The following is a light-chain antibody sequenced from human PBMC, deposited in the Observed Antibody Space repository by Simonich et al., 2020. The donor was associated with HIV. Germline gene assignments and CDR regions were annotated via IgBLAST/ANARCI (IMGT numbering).Light chain of an antibody. Sequence: EIVMTQSPATLSVSPGERATLSCRASQSLRSNLAWYQQKPGQAPRLLIYGSSTRATGIPARFSGSGSGTEFTLTISSLQPEDFATYYCQQSYSTPQTFGQGTKLEIK. V-gene: IGKV3-15*01. CDR3: QQSYSTPQT. CDR1: QSLRSN. J-gene: IGKJ2*01. CDR2: GSS.